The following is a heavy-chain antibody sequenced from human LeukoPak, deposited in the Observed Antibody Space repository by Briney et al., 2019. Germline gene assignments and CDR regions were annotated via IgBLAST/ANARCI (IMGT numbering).Heavy chain of an antibody. CDR2: ISAYNGNT. D-gene: IGHD1-26*01. J-gene: IGHJ4*02. CDR3: ARDFSGSYRPSGDY. Sequence: GASVKVSCKASGYTFSSHDINWVRQVPGQGLEWMGWISAYNGNTNYVQKLQGRVTMTTDTSTSTAYMELRSLRSDDTAVYYCARDFSGSYRPSGDYWGQGTLVTVSS. CDR1: GYTFSSHD. V-gene: IGHV1-18*01.